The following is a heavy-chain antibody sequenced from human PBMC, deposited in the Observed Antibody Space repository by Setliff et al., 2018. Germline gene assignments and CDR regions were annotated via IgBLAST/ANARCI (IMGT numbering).Heavy chain of an antibody. D-gene: IGHD2-2*02. CDR3: GTRDCRTTGCYNGYIES. J-gene: IGHJ4*02. Sequence: GSLRLSCVTSGFAFTSYDMTWVRQAPGKGLEWVASINNGGVSADYTDSVKGRFTISRDNSRNTLYLQMNSLRAEDTAVYFCGTRDCRTTGCYNGYIESWGQGTLVTVSS. V-gene: IGHV3-23*01. CDR2: INNGGVSA. CDR1: GFAFTSYD.